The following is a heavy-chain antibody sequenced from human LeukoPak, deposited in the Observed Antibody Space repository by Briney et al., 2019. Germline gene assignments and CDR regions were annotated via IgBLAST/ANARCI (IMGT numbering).Heavy chain of an antibody. CDR3: TRHLSGITGYTYGRGIDY. Sequence: GGSLRLSCAASGFTFSSYWMSWVRQAPGKGLEWVANIKQDGSEKYYVDSVKGRFTISRDNAKNSLYLQMNSLRAEDTAVYYCTRHLSGITGYTYGRGIDYWGQGTLLTVSS. V-gene: IGHV3-7*01. D-gene: IGHD5-18*01. CDR2: IKQDGSEK. J-gene: IGHJ4*02. CDR1: GFTFSSYW.